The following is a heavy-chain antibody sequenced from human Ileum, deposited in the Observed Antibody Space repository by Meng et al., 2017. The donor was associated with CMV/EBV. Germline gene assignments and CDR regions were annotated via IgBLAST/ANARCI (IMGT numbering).Heavy chain of an antibody. CDR3: AKATGVTDPFDY. Sequence: QVQLEESVPRLVKPSEALSLTCTISGGTIMNYYGHWIRQPAVKGLGWIGRIYISGCTTYDPSLKCRVTMSVDTSKNQFSLKLSSVTAADTAIYYCAKATGVTDPFDYWGQGTLVTVSS. CDR2: IYISGCT. D-gene: IGHD1-14*01. V-gene: IGHV4-4*07. CDR1: GGTIMNYY. J-gene: IGHJ4*02.